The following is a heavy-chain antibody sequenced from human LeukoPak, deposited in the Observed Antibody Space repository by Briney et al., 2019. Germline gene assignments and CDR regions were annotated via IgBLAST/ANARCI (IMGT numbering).Heavy chain of an antibody. CDR2: IYT. D-gene: IGHD5-12*01. CDR1: GDSISSDTYY. CDR3: ARDTGYVRAFDI. J-gene: IGHJ3*02. V-gene: IGHV4-61*02. Sequence: SETLSLTCSVSGDSISSDTYYWSWIRQPAGKGLEWIGRIYTSGSTSGSTNYNPSLKSRVTISLDTSKNQFPLKLSSVTAADTAVYYCARDTGYVRAFDIWGQGTMVTVSS.